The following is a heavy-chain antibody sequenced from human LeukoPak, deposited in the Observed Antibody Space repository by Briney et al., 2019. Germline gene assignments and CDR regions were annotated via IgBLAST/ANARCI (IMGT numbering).Heavy chain of an antibody. Sequence: GALRLSCASSGFTFSSYLRSWIRQPPGKGLEWIGQINHSGSTNYNPSLKSRVTISVDTSKNQFSLKLSSVTAADTAVYYCARGGRYNWNYAVAYWGQGTLVTVSS. D-gene: IGHD1-7*01. CDR3: ARGGRYNWNYAVAY. CDR1: GFTFSSYL. CDR2: INHSGST. J-gene: IGHJ4*02. V-gene: IGHV4-34*01.